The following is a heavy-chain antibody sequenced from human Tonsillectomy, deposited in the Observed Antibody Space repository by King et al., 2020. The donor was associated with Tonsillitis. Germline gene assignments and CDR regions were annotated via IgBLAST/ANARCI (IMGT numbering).Heavy chain of an antibody. J-gene: IGHJ6*02. CDR2: TRNKNNQYTT. CDR3: TRTYYYGSGSLWSMDV. CDR1: GFTVSDHY. D-gene: IGHD3-10*01. Sequence: EVQLVESGGGLVQPGGSLRLSCAASGFTVSDHYMDWVRQAPGKGLEWVGVTRNKNNQYTTEYAASVKGRFVISRDASGNSLYLEMNSLKIEDTAVYYCTRTYYYGSGSLWSMDVWGRGTTVTVSS. V-gene: IGHV3-72*01.